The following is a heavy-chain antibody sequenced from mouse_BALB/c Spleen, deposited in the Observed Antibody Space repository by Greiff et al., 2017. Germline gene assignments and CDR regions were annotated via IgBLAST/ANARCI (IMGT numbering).Heavy chain of an antibody. Sequence: QVQLQQSGPGLVQPSQSLSITCTVSGFSLTSYGVHWVRQSPGKGLEWLGVIWSGGSTDYNAAFISRLSISKDNSKSQVFFKMNSLQANDTAIYYCARTVYYGSSYYFDYWGQGTTLTVSS. D-gene: IGHD1-1*01. CDR3: ARTVYYGSSYYFDY. CDR1: GFSLTSYG. V-gene: IGHV2-2*02. J-gene: IGHJ2*01. CDR2: IWSGGST.